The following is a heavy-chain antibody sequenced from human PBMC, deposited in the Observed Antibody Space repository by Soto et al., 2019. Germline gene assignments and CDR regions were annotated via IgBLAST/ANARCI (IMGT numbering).Heavy chain of an antibody. D-gene: IGHD3-22*01. CDR1: GGTFSSYA. CDR3: ARDLNCYDSSGYYYYFDY. V-gene: IGHV1-69*01. CDR2: IIPIFGTA. Sequence: QVQLVQSGAEVKKPGSSVKVSCKASGGTFSSYAISWVRQAPGQGLEWMGGIIPIFGTANYAQKFQGRVTITADESTSTAYKELSSLRSEETAVYYCARDLNCYDSSGYYYYFDYWGQGTLVTVSS. J-gene: IGHJ4*02.